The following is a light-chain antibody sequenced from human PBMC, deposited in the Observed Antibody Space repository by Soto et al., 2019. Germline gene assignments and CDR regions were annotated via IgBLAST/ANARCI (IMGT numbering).Light chain of an antibody. CDR1: QSVSSSY. V-gene: IGKV3-20*01. J-gene: IGKJ3*01. CDR2: GAS. CDR3: QQYRSSPVT. Sequence: EIVLTQSPGTLSLSPGERATLSCRASQSVSSSYLAWYQQKPGQAPRLLIYGASSRATGIPDRFSGSGSGTDFTLTISSLEPEDFAVYYCQQYRSSPVTFGPATKVDIK.